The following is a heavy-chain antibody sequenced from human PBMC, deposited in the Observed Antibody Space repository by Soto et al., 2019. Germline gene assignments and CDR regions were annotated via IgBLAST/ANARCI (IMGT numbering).Heavy chain of an antibody. D-gene: IGHD3-22*01. Sequence: LSLTCTVSGGSISSSSYYWGWIRQPPGKGLEWIGSIYYSGSTYYNPSLKSRVTISVDTSKNQFSLKLSSVTAADTAVYYCARLSSLPSQDSSDSPRPFDYWGQGTLVTVSS. CDR2: IYYSGST. J-gene: IGHJ4*02. CDR1: GGSISSSSYY. V-gene: IGHV4-39*01. CDR3: ARLSSLPSQDSSDSPRPFDY.